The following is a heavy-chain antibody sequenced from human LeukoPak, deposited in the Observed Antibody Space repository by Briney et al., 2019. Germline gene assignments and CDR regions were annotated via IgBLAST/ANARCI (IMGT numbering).Heavy chain of an antibody. CDR3: ASSYRYYDILTGYNLGFDY. CDR2: ISSSSSYI. J-gene: IGHJ4*02. Sequence: GGSLRLSCAASGFTFSSYSMNWVRQAPGKGLEWVSSISSSSSYIYYADSVKGRFTISRDNAKNSLYLQMNSLRAEDTAVYYCASSYRYYDILTGYNLGFDYWGQGTLVTVSS. V-gene: IGHV3-21*01. D-gene: IGHD3-9*01. CDR1: GFTFSSYS.